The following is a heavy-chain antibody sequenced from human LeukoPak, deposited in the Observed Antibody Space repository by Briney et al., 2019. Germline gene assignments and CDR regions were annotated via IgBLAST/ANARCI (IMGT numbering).Heavy chain of an antibody. CDR3: ARNYGSGSYDLPLFLDY. D-gene: IGHD3-10*01. CDR2: IYHSGIT. CDR1: GYSIRSGFY. Sequence: SETLSLTCTVSGYSIRSGFYWGWIRQPPGKGLEWIGNIYHSGITYYTPSLKSRVTISVDTSKNQFYLKLSSVTAADTAVYYCARNYGSGSYDLPLFLDYWGQGTLVTVSS. J-gene: IGHJ4*02. V-gene: IGHV4-38-2*02.